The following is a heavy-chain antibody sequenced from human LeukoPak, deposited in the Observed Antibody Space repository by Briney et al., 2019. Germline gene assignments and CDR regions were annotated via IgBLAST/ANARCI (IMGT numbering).Heavy chain of an antibody. V-gene: IGHV3-48*01. CDR1: GFTFSSYS. CDR2: ISSSGSTI. J-gene: IGHJ4*02. CDR3: VRRKEIDY. Sequence: GGSLRLSCAASGFTFSSYSMNWVRQAPGKGLEWVSSISSSGSTIYYADSVRGRFTISRDNAKNSLYLQMNSLRAEDTAVYYCVRRKEIDYWGQGTLVTVSS.